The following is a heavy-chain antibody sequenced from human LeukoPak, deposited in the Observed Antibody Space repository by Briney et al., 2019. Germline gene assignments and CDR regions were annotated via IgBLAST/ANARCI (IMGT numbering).Heavy chain of an antibody. CDR3: ASGGRWLQAPFDY. CDR1: GFTFSSYA. Sequence: GGSLRLSCAASGFTFSSYAMSWVRQAPGKGLEWVSAISGSGGSTYYADSVKGRFTISRDNSKNTLSLQMNSLRAEDTAVYYCASGGRWLQAPFDYWGQGTLVTVSS. V-gene: IGHV3-23*01. D-gene: IGHD5-24*01. J-gene: IGHJ4*02. CDR2: ISGSGGST.